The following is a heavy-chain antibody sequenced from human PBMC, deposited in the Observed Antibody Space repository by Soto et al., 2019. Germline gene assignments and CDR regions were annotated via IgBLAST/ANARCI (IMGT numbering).Heavy chain of an antibody. J-gene: IGHJ6*02. CDR1: GGSISSSSYY. D-gene: IGHD3-10*01. CDR2: IYYSGST. V-gene: IGHV4-39*01. CDR3: ARIMVRGVITSYYYGMDV. Sequence: SETLSLTCTVSGGSISSSSYYWGWIRQPPGKGLEWIGSIYYSGSTYYNPSLKSRVTISVDTSKNQFSLKLSSVTAADTAVYYCARIMVRGVITSYYYGMDVWGQGTTVSVSS.